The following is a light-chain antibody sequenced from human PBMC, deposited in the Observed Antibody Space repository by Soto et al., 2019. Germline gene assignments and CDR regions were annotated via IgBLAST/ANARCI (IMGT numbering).Light chain of an antibody. V-gene: IGKV1-27*01. J-gene: IGKJ3*01. Sequence: DIQMTQTPPSLSASIGDRVTITCRATQGISRYLAWYQQKPGQVPKLLIYAASTLQSGVPSRFSGSGSGTDFTLTISSLQPEDVATYYCQKYDSAPLFTFGPGTKVDLK. CDR2: AAS. CDR3: QKYDSAPLFT. CDR1: QGISRY.